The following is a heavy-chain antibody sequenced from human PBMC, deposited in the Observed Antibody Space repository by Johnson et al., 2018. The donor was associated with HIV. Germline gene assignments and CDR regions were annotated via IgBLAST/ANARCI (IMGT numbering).Heavy chain of an antibody. CDR3: ARDSPRIAGEPVGFDI. Sequence: QVQLVESGGGVVKPGRSLRLSCASSGFTFSSYDMHWVRQAPGKGLNWVAVISYDGSKKYYADSVKGRFTISRDNSKNTLNLQMNSLRAEDTAVYYCARDSPRIAGEPVGFDIWGQGTMVTISS. V-gene: IGHV3-30-3*01. D-gene: IGHD1-26*01. CDR1: GFTFSSYD. J-gene: IGHJ3*02. CDR2: ISYDGSKK.